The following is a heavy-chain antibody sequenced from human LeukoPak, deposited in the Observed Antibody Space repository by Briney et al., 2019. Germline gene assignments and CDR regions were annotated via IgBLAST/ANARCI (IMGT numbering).Heavy chain of an antibody. Sequence: GGSLRLSCAASGFIFNNYAMSWVRQAPGKGLEWVSVITDSGGDTYHADSVKGLFTISRDNSRNTLYLQMNGLRVEDSAVYHCAKGCQSSRPYYFDFWGQGTLVTASS. CDR3: AKGCQSSRPYYFDF. CDR2: ITDSGGDT. CDR1: GFIFNNYA. J-gene: IGHJ4*02. V-gene: IGHV3-23*01.